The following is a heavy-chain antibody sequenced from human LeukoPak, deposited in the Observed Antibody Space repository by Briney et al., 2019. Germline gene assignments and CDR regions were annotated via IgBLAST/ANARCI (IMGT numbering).Heavy chain of an antibody. CDR1: GYTFTGYY. Sequence: GASVKVSCKASGYTFTGYYMHWVRQAPGQGLEWMGWINPNSGGTNYAQKFQGRVTMTRDTSISTAYMELSRLRSDDTAVYYCASNINWNDGAMDYWGQGTLVTASS. V-gene: IGHV1-2*02. CDR2: INPNSGGT. D-gene: IGHD1-1*01. CDR3: ASNINWNDGAMDY. J-gene: IGHJ4*02.